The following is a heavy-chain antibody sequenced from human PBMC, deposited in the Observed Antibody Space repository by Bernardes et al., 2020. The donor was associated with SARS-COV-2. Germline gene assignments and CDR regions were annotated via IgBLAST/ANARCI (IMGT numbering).Heavy chain of an antibody. CDR2: IYTSGST. Sequence: SETLSLTCTVSGGSISSYYWSWIRQPAGKGLEWIGRIYTSGSTNYNPSLKSRVTMSVDTSKNQFSLKLSSVTAADTAVYYCARQRTPLPKQLYYGGDVWGQGTTVTVSS. V-gene: IGHV4-4*07. D-gene: IGHD5-18*01. J-gene: IGHJ6*02. CDR3: ARQRTPLPKQLYYGGDV. CDR1: GGSISSYY.